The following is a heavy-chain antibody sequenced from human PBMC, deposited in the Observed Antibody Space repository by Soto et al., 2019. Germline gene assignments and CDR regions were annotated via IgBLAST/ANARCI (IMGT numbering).Heavy chain of an antibody. D-gene: IGHD2-15*01. Sequence: ASVKVSCKASGYTFTSYGISWVRQAPGQGLEWMGWISAYNGNTNYAQKLQGRVTMTTDTSTSTAYMELRSLRSDDTAVYYCARDLGGGYCSGGSCQWFDPWGQGTLVTVSS. CDR3: ARDLGGGYCSGGSCQWFDP. J-gene: IGHJ5*02. CDR1: GYTFTSYG. V-gene: IGHV1-18*01. CDR2: ISAYNGNT.